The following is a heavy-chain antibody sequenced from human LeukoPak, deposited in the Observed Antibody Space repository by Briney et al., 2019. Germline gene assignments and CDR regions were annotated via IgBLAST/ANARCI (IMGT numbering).Heavy chain of an antibody. CDR1: GFTFSSYG. CDR2: ISYDGSNK. D-gene: IGHD3-10*01. J-gene: IGHJ4*02. V-gene: IGHV3-30*18. Sequence: PGGSLRLSCAASGFTFSSYGMHWVRQAPGKGLEWVAVISYDGSNKYYADSVKGRFTISRDNSKNTLYLQMNSLRTEDTAVYYCAKDEDWASGHYLDYWGQGALVTVSS. CDR3: AKDEDWASGHYLDY.